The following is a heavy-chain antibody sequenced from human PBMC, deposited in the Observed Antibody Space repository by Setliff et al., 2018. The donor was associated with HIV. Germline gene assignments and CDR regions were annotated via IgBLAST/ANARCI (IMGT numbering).Heavy chain of an antibody. J-gene: IGHJ6*03. Sequence: PSETLSLTCTVSGDSISGNTYCWGWIRQPPGKGLEWIGTLYYTGSAFYNPSLKSRVTISVDTSKNQFSLKLSSVTAADTAVYYCARGRGGNYNYYYYYMDVWGKGTTVTVSS. V-gene: IGHV4-39*07. D-gene: IGHD2-21*02. CDR3: ARGRGGNYNYYYYYMDV. CDR1: GDSISGNTYC. CDR2: LYYTGSA.